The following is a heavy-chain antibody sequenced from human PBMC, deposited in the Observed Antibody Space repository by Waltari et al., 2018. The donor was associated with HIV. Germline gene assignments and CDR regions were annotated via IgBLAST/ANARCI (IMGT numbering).Heavy chain of an antibody. V-gene: IGHV3-30-3*01. J-gene: IGHJ4*02. CDR2: IPNDGSSK. CDR1: GFTFRSFG. CDR3: ASPFYSDSTTYYYGLDY. D-gene: IGHD3-22*01. Sequence: QVQLVASGGGVVQPGRSRRLSWAASGFTFRSFGMHWARQAPGKGLEWVSVIPNDGSSKYYSDSVKGRFTISRDNSKNTLYLHMNSLRAEDTAVYYCASPFYSDSTTYYYGLDYWGQGTLVTVSS.